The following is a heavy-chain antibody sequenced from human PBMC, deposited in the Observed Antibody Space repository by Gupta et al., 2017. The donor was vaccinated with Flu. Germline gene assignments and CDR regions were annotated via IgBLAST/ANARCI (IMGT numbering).Heavy chain of an antibody. V-gene: IGHV4-4*08. Sequence: GKALEWIGYVHHSGKSNFNPSLRSRVAMSVDTSNNLLSLQLRSVTATDTAVYYCATHGARRRAGGYMNAYFDLWGLGDLVTVSS. D-gene: IGHD2-2*02. CDR2: VHHSGKS. J-gene: IGHJ4*02. CDR3: ATHGARRRAGGYMNAYFDL.